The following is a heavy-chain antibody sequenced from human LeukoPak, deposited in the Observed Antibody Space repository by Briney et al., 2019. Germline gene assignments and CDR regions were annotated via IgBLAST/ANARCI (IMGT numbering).Heavy chain of an antibody. D-gene: IGHD1-7*01. CDR2: IYYSGST. V-gene: IGHV4-31*03. Sequence: SQTLSLTCTVSGGSISSGGYYWSWIRQHPGKGLEWIGYIYYSGSTNYNPSLKSRVTISVGTSKNQFSLKLSSVTAADTAVYYCARSEGNYYFDYWGQGTLVTVSS. CDR3: ARSEGNYYFDY. J-gene: IGHJ4*02. CDR1: GGSISSGGYY.